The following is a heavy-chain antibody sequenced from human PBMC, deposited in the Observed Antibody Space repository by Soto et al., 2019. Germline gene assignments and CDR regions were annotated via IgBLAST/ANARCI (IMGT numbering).Heavy chain of an antibody. J-gene: IGHJ4*02. V-gene: IGHV4-30-2*01. CDR2: IYHSGST. CDR3: ARIDDYNNSRFEY. D-gene: IGHD4-4*01. CDR1: GGSISSGGYS. Sequence: SETLSLTCAVSGGSISSGGYSWSWIRQPPGKGLEWIGYIYHSGSTDYNPSLKSRVTISVDRSNNQFSLKLSSVTAADTAVYYCARIDDYNNSRFEYWGQGTLVTVSS.